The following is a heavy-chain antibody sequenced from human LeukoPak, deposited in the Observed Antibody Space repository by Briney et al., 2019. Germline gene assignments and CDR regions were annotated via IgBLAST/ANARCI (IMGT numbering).Heavy chain of an antibody. CDR3: ASTGRVDIAIDY. Sequence: ASVKVSCKASGGTFSSYAISWVRQAPGQGLEWMGGIIPIFGTANYAQKFQGRVTITADKSTSTAYMELSSLRSEDTAVYYCASTGRVDIAIDYWGQGTLVTVSS. V-gene: IGHV1-69*06. CDR1: GGTFSSYA. J-gene: IGHJ4*02. CDR2: IIPIFGTA. D-gene: IGHD5-18*01.